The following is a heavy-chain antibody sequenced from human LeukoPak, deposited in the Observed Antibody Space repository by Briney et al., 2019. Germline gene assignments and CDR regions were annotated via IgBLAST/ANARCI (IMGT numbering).Heavy chain of an antibody. V-gene: IGHV4-34*01. Sequence: ASETLSLTCAVYGGSFSGYYWSWIRQPPGKGLEWIGEINHSGSTNYNPSLKSRVTISVDTSKNQFSLKLSSVTAADTAVYYCARSTYYDFWSGFPNWFDPWGKGTLVTVSS. D-gene: IGHD3-3*01. J-gene: IGHJ5*02. CDR3: ARSTYYDFWSGFPNWFDP. CDR2: INHSGST. CDR1: GGSFSGYY.